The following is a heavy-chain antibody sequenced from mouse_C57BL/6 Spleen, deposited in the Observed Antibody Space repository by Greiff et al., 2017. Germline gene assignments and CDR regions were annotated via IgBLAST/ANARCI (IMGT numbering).Heavy chain of an antibody. J-gene: IGHJ1*03. V-gene: IGHV1-9*01. CDR3: AAYNGSSYWYFDD. D-gene: IGHD1-1*01. CDR1: GYTFTGYW. CDR2: IFPGSGST. Sequence: VPVLPSGAELLKPGASVRLSCKASGYTFTGYWIAWVKQRPGHGLEWLGEIFPGSGSTNYTEKFKGKATLTADTSANTAYMQLSSLTTEDSAIYYGAAYNGSSYWYFDDWGKGTTGTVAS.